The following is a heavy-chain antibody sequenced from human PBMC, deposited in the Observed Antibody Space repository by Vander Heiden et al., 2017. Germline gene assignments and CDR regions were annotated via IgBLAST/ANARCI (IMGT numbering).Heavy chain of an antibody. CDR1: GASISSYY. CDR2: IHYTGIT. D-gene: IGHD4-17*01. V-gene: IGHV4-59*08. J-gene: IGHJ4*02. Sequence: QVQLQESGPGLVKPSETLSLTCTVSGASISSYYWSWMRQPPGKGLECIGYIHYTGITNYNPSRKGRVTMSVDTSKNEFSLKMSSVTAADTAVYYCTMTTRVPVNWGPGTLVTVSS. CDR3: TMTTRVPVN.